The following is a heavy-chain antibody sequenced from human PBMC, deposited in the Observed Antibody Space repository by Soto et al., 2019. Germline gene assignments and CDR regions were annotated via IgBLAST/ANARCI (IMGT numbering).Heavy chain of an antibody. CDR3: ARDSRPLGAEYFQH. V-gene: IGHV1-69*08. J-gene: IGHJ1*01. Sequence: QVQLVQSGAEVKKPGSSVKVSCKASVGTFSSYTISWVRQAPGQGLEWMGRIIPILGIANYAQKFQGRVTITADKSTSTAYMELSSLRSEDTAVYYCARDSRPLGAEYFQHWGQGTLVTVSS. CDR1: VGTFSSYT. CDR2: IIPILGIA.